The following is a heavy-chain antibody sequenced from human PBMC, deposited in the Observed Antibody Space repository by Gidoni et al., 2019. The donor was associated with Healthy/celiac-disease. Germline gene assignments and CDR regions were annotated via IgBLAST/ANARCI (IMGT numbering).Heavy chain of an antibody. CDR2: ISSSGSTI. V-gene: IGHV3-48*03. J-gene: IGHJ4*02. D-gene: IGHD2-2*01. CDR3: ARPESTSMDY. CDR1: GFTFSSYE. Sequence: EVQLVESGGGLVQPGGSLRLSCAASGFTFSSYEMNWVRQAPGKGLEWVSYISSSGSTIYYADSVKGRFTISRDNAKNSLYLQMNSLRAEDTAVYYCARPESTSMDYWGQGTLVTVSS.